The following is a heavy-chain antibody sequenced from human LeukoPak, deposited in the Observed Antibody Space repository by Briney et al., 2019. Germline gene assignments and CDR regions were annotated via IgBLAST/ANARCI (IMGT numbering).Heavy chain of an antibody. J-gene: IGHJ4*02. CDR2: IYTSGST. CDR3: ARDPVDDYVWGSYRYTGH. V-gene: IGHV4-4*07. D-gene: IGHD3-16*02. CDR1: GFTFDDYG. Sequence: PGGSLRLSCAASGFTFDDYGMSWIRQPAGKGLEWIGRIYTSGSTNYNPSLKSRVTISVDTSKNQFSLKLSSVTAADTAVYYCARDPVDDYVWGSYRYTGHWGQGTLVTVSS.